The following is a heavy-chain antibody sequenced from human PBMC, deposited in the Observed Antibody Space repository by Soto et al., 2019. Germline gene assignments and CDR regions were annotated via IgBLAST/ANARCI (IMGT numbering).Heavy chain of an antibody. Sequence: SETLSLTCSVSGGSISSYYWSWIRQPPGKGLEWIGYIYYSGSTTYNPSLKSRVTISVDTSKNHFSLRLSSVTAADTAVYYCARARRNGYNSLPLPFDCWGQGTLVTVSS. CDR1: GGSISSYY. J-gene: IGHJ4*02. CDR2: IYYSGST. V-gene: IGHV4-59*01. D-gene: IGHD5-12*01. CDR3: ARARRNGYNSLPLPFDC.